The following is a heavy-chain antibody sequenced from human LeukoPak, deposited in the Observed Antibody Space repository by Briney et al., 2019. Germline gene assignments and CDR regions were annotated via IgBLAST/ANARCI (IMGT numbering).Heavy chain of an antibody. D-gene: IGHD3-10*01. J-gene: IGHJ4*02. CDR1: GVSFSGYY. CDR2: INHSGST. V-gene: IGHV4-34*01. CDR3: ERVGADGSAVLFDY. Sequence: SETLSLTCAVYGVSFSGYYWSWVRQPPGKGLEWIGEINHSGSTNYNPSLKSRGTISVETTKNQFSLKLSSETAADTAVYHCERVGADGSAVLFDYWGQGTLVTVSS.